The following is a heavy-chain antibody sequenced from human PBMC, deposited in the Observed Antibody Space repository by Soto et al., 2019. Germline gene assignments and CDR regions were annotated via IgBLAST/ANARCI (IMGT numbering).Heavy chain of an antibody. D-gene: IGHD5-12*01. Sequence: SETLSLTCTVSGGSISSGGYYWSWIRQHPGKGLEWIGYIYYSGSTYYNPSLKSRVTISVDTSKNQFSLKLSSVTAADTAVYYCAREYSGYDDYWGQGTLVTVSS. V-gene: IGHV4-30-4*08. J-gene: IGHJ4*02. CDR1: GGSISSGGYY. CDR3: AREYSGYDDY. CDR2: IYYSGST.